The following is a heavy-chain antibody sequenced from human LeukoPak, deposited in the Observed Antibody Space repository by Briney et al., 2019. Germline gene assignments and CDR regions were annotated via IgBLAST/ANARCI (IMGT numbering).Heavy chain of an antibody. CDR2: IYTSGST. V-gene: IGHV4-4*09. Sequence: PSETLSLTCTVSGGSISSYYWSWIWQPPGKGLEWIGYIYTSGSTNYNPSLKSRVTISVDTSKNQFSLKLTSVTAADTAVYYCARHRDCSSTSCPYYYYYYMDVWGKGTTVTVSS. J-gene: IGHJ6*03. D-gene: IGHD2-2*01. CDR3: ARHRDCSSTSCPYYYYYYMDV. CDR1: GGSISSYY.